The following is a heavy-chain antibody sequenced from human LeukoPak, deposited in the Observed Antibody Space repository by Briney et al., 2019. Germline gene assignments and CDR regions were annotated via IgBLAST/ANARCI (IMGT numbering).Heavy chain of an antibody. CDR2: IIPIFGTA. V-gene: IGHV1-69*13. CDR3: ARDCPVYDFWSGPRAFDI. CDR1: GYSFSSYA. Sequence: SVKVSCKTSGYSFSSYAISWVRQAPGQGLEWMGGIIPIFGTANYAQKFQGRVTITADESTSTAYMELSSLRSEDTAVYYCARDCPVYDFWSGPRAFDIWGQGTMVTVSS. D-gene: IGHD3-3*01. J-gene: IGHJ3*02.